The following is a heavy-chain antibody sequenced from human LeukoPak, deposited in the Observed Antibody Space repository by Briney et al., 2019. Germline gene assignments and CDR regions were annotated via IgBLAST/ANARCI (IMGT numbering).Heavy chain of an antibody. CDR2: IYYSGST. J-gene: IGHJ4*02. CDR1: GGSISSGDYY. D-gene: IGHD6-13*01. CDR3: ARHLRGEQQLSGFDY. V-gene: IGHV4-30-4*01. Sequence: SQTLSLTCTVSGGSISSGDYYWSWIRQPPGKGLEWVGYIYYSGSTYYNPSLKSRVTISVDTSKNQFSLKLSSVTAADTAVYYCARHLRGEQQLSGFDYWGQGTPVTVSS.